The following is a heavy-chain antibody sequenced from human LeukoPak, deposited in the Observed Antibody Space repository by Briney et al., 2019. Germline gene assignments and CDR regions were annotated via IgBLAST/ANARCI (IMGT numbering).Heavy chain of an antibody. CDR3: AKSGYIRFDY. CDR2: ISGSVGTT. Sequence: TGGSLRLSCAASGFTFSSHAKSWVRQAPGKGLEWVSPISGSVGTTYYADSVKGRFTISSDNSKNTQYLQMNSLRAEDTAVYYCAKSGYIRFDYWGQGTLVTVSS. J-gene: IGHJ4*02. V-gene: IGHV3-23*01. D-gene: IGHD5-24*01. CDR1: GFTFSSHA.